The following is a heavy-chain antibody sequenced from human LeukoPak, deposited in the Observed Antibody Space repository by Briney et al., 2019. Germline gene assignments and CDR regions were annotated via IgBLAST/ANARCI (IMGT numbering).Heavy chain of an antibody. CDR1: GGSFSGYY. Sequence: PSETLFLTCAVYGGSFSGYYWSWIRQPPGKGLEWIGEINHSGSTNYNPSLKSRVTISVDTSKNQFSLKLSSVTAADTAVYYCARVAARRVGWFDPWGQGTLVTASS. CDR3: ARVAARRVGWFDP. V-gene: IGHV4-34*01. CDR2: INHSGST. D-gene: IGHD6-6*01. J-gene: IGHJ5*02.